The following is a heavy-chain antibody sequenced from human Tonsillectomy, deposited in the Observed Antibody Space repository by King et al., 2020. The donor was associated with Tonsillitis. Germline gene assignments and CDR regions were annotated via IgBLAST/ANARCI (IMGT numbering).Heavy chain of an antibody. V-gene: IGHV4-34*01. D-gene: IGHD3-22*01. CDR3: ARIHDSSGYYYRYYYYGMDV. CDR1: GGSFSGYY. CDR2: INHSGST. Sequence: VQLQQWGAGLLKPSETLSLTCAVYGGSFSGYYWSWIRQPPGKGLEWIGEINHSGSTNYNPSLKSRVTISVDTSKNQFSLKLSSVTAADTAVYYCARIHDSSGYYYRYYYYGMDVWGQGTTVTVSS. J-gene: IGHJ6*02.